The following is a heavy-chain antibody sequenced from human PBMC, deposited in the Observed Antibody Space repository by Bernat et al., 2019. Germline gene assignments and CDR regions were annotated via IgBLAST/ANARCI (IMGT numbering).Heavy chain of an antibody. CDR1: GYTFTGYY. CDR3: ARDCSGGSCYPDQYYFDY. J-gene: IGHJ4*02. CDR2: INPNSGGT. D-gene: IGHD2-15*01. Sequence: QVQLVQSGAEVKKPGASVKVSCKASGYTFTGYYMHWVRQAPGQGLEWMGWINPNSGGTNYAQKFQGRVTMTTDTSTSTAYMELRSLRSDDTAVYYCARDCSGGSCYPDQYYFDYWGQGTLVTVSS. V-gene: IGHV1-2*02.